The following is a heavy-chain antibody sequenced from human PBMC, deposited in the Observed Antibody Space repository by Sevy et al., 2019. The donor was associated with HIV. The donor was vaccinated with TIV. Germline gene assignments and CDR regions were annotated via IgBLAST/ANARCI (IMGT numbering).Heavy chain of an antibody. J-gene: IGHJ4*02. CDR3: ARAFTGGYQQPFDY. CDR2: ISDSGTTT. Sequence: GGSLRLSCAASGFTFSSHAMSWVRQAPGKGLEWVSAISDSGTTTYYEDSVKGRFTISRDNSKITLYLQMDGLRAEDTAIYYCARAFTGGYQQPFDYWGQGTLVTVSS. CDR1: GFTFSSHA. D-gene: IGHD1-26*01. V-gene: IGHV3-23*01.